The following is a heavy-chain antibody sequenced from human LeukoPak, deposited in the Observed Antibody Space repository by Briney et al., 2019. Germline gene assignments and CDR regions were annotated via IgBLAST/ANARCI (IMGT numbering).Heavy chain of an antibody. CDR3: AKDLTGYNSGWNFDY. CDR2: ISSNGVNT. J-gene: IGHJ4*02. D-gene: IGHD6-19*01. CDR1: GFSFSSYV. V-gene: IGHV3-64*01. Sequence: PGGSLSLSCAASGFSFSSYVMHWVRQAPGKGLEYVSSISSNGVNTYYANSVKGRFTISRDNAKNTLHLQMGSLRVEDMAVYYCAKDLTGYNSGWNFDYWGQGILVTVSS.